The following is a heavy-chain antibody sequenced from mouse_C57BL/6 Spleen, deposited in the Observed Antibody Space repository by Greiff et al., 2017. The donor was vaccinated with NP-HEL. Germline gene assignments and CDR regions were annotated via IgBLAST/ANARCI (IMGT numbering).Heavy chain of an antibody. D-gene: IGHD1-1*01. V-gene: IGHV1-55*01. CDR3: ARDYYGSSTGYFDV. Sequence: VKLMESGAELVKPGASVKMSCKASGYTFTSYWITWVKQRPGQGLEWIGDIYPGSGSTNYNEKFKSKATLTVDTSSSTAYMQLSSLTSEDSAVYYCARDYYGSSTGYFDVWGTGTTVTVSS. CDR2: IYPGSGST. J-gene: IGHJ1*03. CDR1: GYTFTSYW.